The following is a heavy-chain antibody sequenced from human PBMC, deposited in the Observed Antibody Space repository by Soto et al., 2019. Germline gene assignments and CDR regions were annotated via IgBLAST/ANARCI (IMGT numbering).Heavy chain of an antibody. CDR3: ARDLAIVVVPAAIGWFDP. D-gene: IGHD2-2*02. CDR2: ISTYNGNT. CDR1: GYTFNTYY. J-gene: IGHJ5*02. V-gene: IGHV1-18*04. Sequence: GASVKVSCKTSGYTFNTYYISWLRQAPGQGLEWIGWISTYNGNTNYAQKLKGRVTMTTDTSTSTAYMELRSLRSDDTAVYYCARDLAIVVVPAAIGWFDPWGQGTLVTVSS.